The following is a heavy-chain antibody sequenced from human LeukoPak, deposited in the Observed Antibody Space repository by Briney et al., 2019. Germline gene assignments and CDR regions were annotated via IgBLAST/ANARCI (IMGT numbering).Heavy chain of an antibody. D-gene: IGHD3-22*01. CDR2: IYWNDDK. J-gene: IGHJ4*02. V-gene: IGHV2-5*01. CDR3: AHRIWNYDSSGYYAYYFDY. CDR1: GFSLSTSGVG. Sequence: SGPTLVNPTQTLTLTCTFSGFSLSTSGVGVGWIRQPPGKALEWRALIYWNDDKRYSPSLKSRLTITKDTSKNQVVLTMTNMDPVDTATYYCAHRIWNYDSSGYYAYYFDYWGQRTLVTVSS.